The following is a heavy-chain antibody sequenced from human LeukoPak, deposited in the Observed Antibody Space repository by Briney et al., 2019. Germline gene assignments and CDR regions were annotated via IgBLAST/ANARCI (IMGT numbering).Heavy chain of an antibody. CDR3: ARRRVHASVAFDI. CDR2: IYYSGST. Sequence: SETLSLTCTVSGGSISSSSCYWGWLRQPPGKGLEWIGTIYYSGSTYYNPSLKSRVTISVDTHKNQFSLSLSSGTAAEQAGIYCARRRVHASVAFDIWGQGTMVTVSS. CDR1: GGSISSSSCY. J-gene: IGHJ3*02. D-gene: IGHD1-1*01. V-gene: IGHV4-39*01.